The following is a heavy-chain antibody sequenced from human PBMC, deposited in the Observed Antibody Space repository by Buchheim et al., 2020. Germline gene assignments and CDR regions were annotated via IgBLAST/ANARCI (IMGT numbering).Heavy chain of an antibody. CDR1: GDTFSSYT. Sequence: QVQLVQSGAEVKKPGSSVKVSCKASGDTFSSYTTSWVRQAPGQGLEWMGRIIPILGIANYAQKFQGRVTITADKSTSTAYMELSSLRSEDTAVYYCARERCSSTSCLDYWGQGTL. D-gene: IGHD2-2*01. CDR3: ARERCSSTSCLDY. CDR2: IIPILGIA. J-gene: IGHJ4*02. V-gene: IGHV1-69*08.